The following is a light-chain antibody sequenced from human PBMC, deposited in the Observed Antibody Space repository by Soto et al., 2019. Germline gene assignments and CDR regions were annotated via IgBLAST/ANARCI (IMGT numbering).Light chain of an antibody. CDR1: QRLLHLTGETF. Sequence: GMTQTPLSLSVAPGPPASVSCPARQRLLHLTGETFLSWYLQKPGQYTQLRSYEVSTRVSGVPDRGSGSGAGTDCTREISRVENADVGISYCKQRNQPPPTCGQGTRLEIK. V-gene: IGKV2D-29*02. CDR3: KQRNQPPPT. CDR2: EVS. J-gene: IGKJ5*01.